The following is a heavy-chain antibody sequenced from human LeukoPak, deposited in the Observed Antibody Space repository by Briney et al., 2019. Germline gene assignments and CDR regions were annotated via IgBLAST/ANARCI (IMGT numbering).Heavy chain of an antibody. D-gene: IGHD3-10*01. J-gene: IGHJ6*02. CDR2: ISYDGSNK. CDR3: AKGAMVRGVNSSYYGMDV. Sequence: GGSLRLSCAGSGFTFRSYAMHWVRQAPGKGLEWVAVISYDGSNKYYADSVKGRFTISRDNSKNTLYLQMNSLRAEGTAVYYCAKGAMVRGVNSSYYGMDVWGQGTTVTVSS. CDR1: GFTFRSYA. V-gene: IGHV3-30*04.